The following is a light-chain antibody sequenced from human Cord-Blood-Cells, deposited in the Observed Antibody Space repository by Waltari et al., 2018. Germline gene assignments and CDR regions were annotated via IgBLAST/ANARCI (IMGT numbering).Light chain of an antibody. Sequence: APGQKVTISCSGSSSNIGNNYVSWYQQLPGTAPKLLIYDNNKRPSGIPDRFSGSKSGTSATLGITGLQTGDEADYYCGTWDSSLSAGVFGTGTKVTVL. J-gene: IGLJ1*01. CDR2: DNN. CDR1: SSNIGNNY. CDR3: GTWDSSLSAGV. V-gene: IGLV1-51*01.